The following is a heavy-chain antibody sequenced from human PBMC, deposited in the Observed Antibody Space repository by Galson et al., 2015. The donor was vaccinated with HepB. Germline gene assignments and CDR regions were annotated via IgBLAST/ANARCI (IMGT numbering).Heavy chain of an antibody. V-gene: IGHV3-21*01. CDR2: ISSSSSYI. CDR1: GFTFSSYS. CDR3: ARDPIFGVVEGFY. J-gene: IGHJ4*02. D-gene: IGHD3-3*01. Sequence: SLRLSCAASGFTFSSYSMNWVRQAPGKGLEWVSSISSSSSYIYYADSVKGRFTISRDNAKNSLYLQMNSLRAEDTAVYYCARDPIFGVVEGFYWGQGTLVTVSS.